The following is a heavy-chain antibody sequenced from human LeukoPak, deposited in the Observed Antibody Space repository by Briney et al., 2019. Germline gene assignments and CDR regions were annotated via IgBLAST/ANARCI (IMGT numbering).Heavy chain of an antibody. J-gene: IGHJ6*03. CDR1: GFTFSSYA. V-gene: IGHV3-30-3*01. D-gene: IGHD2-2*01. CDR3: ARDLGCSSTRCFRGPYYYYLDV. CDR2: ISYDGSNK. Sequence: GGSLRLSCAASGFTFSSYAMHWVRQAPGKGLEWVAVISYDGSNKYYADSVKGRFTISRDNARNSLYLQMNSLRAEDTAVYYCARDLGCSSTRCFRGPYYYYLDVWGKGTTVTVSS.